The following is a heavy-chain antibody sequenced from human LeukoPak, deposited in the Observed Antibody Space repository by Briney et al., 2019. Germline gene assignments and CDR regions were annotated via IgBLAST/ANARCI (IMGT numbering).Heavy chain of an antibody. CDR2: IYYIGST. D-gene: IGHD1-26*01. CDR3: ARVVGATGSSDY. V-gene: IGHV4-59*01. CDR1: GGSISSDY. Sequence: PETLSHSSTVSGGSISSDYWSWIRQPPGKGLEWIGYIYYIGSTNYNPSLKSRITISVDTSKSHFSLKLSSVTAADTAVYYCARVVGATGSSDYWGQGTLVALSS. J-gene: IGHJ4*02.